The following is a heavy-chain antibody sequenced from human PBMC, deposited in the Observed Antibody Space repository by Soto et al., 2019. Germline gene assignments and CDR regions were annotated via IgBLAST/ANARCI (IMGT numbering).Heavy chain of an antibody. J-gene: IGHJ6*02. CDR3: AGGGDFWSGPYYYYGMDV. V-gene: IGHV4-4*07. Sequence: SETLSLTCTVSCGSIISYYWIWIRQPAGKGLEWIGRIYTSGSTNYNPSLKSRVTMSVDTSKNQFSLKLSSVTAADTAVYYCAGGGDFWSGPYYYYGMDVWGQGTTVTVSS. CDR2: IYTSGST. CDR1: CGSIISYY. D-gene: IGHD3-3*01.